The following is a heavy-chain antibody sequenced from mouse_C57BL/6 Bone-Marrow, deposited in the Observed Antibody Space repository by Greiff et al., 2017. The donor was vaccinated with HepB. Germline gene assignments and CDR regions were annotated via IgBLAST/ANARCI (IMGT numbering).Heavy chain of an antibody. V-gene: IGHV3-6*01. CDR1: GYSITSGYY. CDR3: VRESLYYGYSYYFDY. D-gene: IGHD2-2*01. J-gene: IGHJ2*01. CDR2: ISYDGSN. Sequence: ESGPGLVKPSQSLSLTCSVTGYSITSGYYWNWIRQFPGNKLEWMGYISYDGSNNYNPSLKNRISITRDTSKNQFFLKLNSVTTEDTATYYCVRESLYYGYSYYFDYWGQGTTLTVSS.